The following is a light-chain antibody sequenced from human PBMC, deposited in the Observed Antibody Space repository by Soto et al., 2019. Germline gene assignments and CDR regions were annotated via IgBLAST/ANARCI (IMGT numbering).Light chain of an antibody. Sequence: IVMTQSPATLSVSPGERATLSCRASENIKSNLAWYQQKPGQAPRLLIYGASSRASYIPATFSGSGSGTEFTLTISSLQSEDFAVYYCQQSYSTLFTFGPGTKVDIK. CDR2: GAS. CDR1: ENIKSN. V-gene: IGKV3-15*01. CDR3: QQSYSTLFT. J-gene: IGKJ3*01.